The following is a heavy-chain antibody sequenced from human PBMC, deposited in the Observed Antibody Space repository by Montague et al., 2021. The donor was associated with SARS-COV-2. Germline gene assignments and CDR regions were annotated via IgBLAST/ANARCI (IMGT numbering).Heavy chain of an antibody. J-gene: IGHJ4*02. Sequence: SLRLSCAASGFTFSGYWMHWVRQAPGKGLVWVSRINSDGGSTNYADSVKGRFTISRDNAKNTLYLQMNSLRAEDTAVYYCACRWGISLDYWGQGTLVTVSS. CDR1: GFTFSGYW. D-gene: IGHD3-16*01. CDR2: INSDGGST. V-gene: IGHV3-74*01. CDR3: ACRWGISLDY.